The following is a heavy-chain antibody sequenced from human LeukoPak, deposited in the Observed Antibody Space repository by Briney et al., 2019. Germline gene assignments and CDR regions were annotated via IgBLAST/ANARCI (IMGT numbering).Heavy chain of an antibody. J-gene: IGHJ4*02. CDR2: IKEDGGEG. V-gene: IGHV3-7*03. D-gene: IGHD3-10*01. Sequence: GGSLRLSCAASGFTFSSYWMTWVRQAPGKGLEWVANIKEDGGEGYYVDSVKGRFTVSRDNSKDTLFLHMNSLRVEDTAVYYCAKVALGRYIYFDYWGQGTLVTVSS. CDR3: AKVALGRYIYFDY. CDR1: GFTFSSYW.